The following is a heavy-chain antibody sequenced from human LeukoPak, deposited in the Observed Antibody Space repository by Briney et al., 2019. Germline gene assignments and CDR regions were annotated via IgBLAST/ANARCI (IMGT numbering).Heavy chain of an antibody. Sequence: PSETLSLTCSVSGGSISSYYWSWIRQPPGKGLEWVGYIFYSGRTNYNPSLKSRLTISVDTSKNQFSLTLSSVTAADTAVYYCVVLRYFDWLFDYWGQGTLVTVSS. CDR3: VVLRYFDWLFDY. CDR1: GGSISSYY. V-gene: IGHV4-59*01. J-gene: IGHJ4*02. D-gene: IGHD3-9*01. CDR2: IFYSGRT.